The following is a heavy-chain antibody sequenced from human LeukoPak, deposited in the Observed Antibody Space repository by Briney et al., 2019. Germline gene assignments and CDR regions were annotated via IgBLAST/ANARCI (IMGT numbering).Heavy chain of an antibody. CDR3: ARSLRFLEWGGNLDY. V-gene: IGHV5-51*01. D-gene: IGHD3-3*01. CDR2: IYPGDSDT. Sequence: GESLKISCKGSGYNFTNYWVGWVRQMPEKGLEWMGFIYPGDSDTRYGPSFQGRVTISADKSISTAFLQWSSLKASDTAMYYCARSLRFLEWGGNLDYWGQGTLVTVSS. J-gene: IGHJ4*02. CDR1: GYNFTNYW.